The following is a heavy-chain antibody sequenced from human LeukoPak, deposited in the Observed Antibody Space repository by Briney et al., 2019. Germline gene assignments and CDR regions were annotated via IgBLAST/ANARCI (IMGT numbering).Heavy chain of an antibody. CDR1: GGTFSSYA. V-gene: IGHV1-69*01. CDR3: GRGEMATIRGYFDY. J-gene: IGHJ4*02. Sequence: SVKVSCKASGGTFSSYAISWVPQAPGQGLEWMGGIIPIFGTANYAQKFQGRVTITADESTSTAYMELSSLRSEDTAVYYCGRGEMATIRGYFDYWGQGTLVTVSS. CDR2: IIPIFGTA. D-gene: IGHD5-24*01.